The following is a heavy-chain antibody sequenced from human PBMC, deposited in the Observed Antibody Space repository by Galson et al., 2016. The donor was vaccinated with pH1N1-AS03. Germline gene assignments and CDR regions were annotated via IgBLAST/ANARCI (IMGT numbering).Heavy chain of an antibody. CDR2: IRSKTDGATS. CDR1: GFTFSNAW. CDR3: SAENWNYKVFYGMDV. D-gene: IGHD1-7*01. V-gene: IGHV3-15*01. J-gene: IGHJ6*02. Sequence: SLRLSCAASGFTFSNAWMSWVRQAPGKGLEWVGRIRSKTDGATSDYAAPVKGRFTISRDDSKNTLFLQMNSLKTEDTGVYHCSAENWNYKVFYGMDVWGHGTTVTVSS.